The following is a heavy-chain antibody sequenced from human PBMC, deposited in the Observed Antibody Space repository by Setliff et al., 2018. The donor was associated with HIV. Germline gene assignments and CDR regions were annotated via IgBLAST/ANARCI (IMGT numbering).Heavy chain of an antibody. CDR3: ARDGGEKEAFDI. D-gene: IGHD3-16*01. CDR2: INHSGST. Sequence: SETLSLTCAVYGGSFNGYYWSWIRQPPGKGLEWIGEINHSGSTNYNPSLKSRVTMSVDKSKNQFSLKLSSVTAADTAVYYCARDGGEKEAFDIWGQGTMVTV. J-gene: IGHJ3*02. CDR1: GGSFNGYY. V-gene: IGHV4-34*09.